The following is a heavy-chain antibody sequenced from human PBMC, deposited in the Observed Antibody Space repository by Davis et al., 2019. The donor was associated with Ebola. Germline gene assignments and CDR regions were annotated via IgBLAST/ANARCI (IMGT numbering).Heavy chain of an antibody. CDR1: GFTFSSYW. V-gene: IGHV3-74*01. D-gene: IGHD6-19*01. CDR2: INSDGSST. Sequence: GESLKISCAASGFTFSSYWMHWVRQAPGKGLVWVSRINSDGSSTSYADSVKGRFTISRDNAKNTLYLQMNSLRAEDTAVYYCARGRAVAEFDYWGQGTLVTVSS. CDR3: ARGRAVAEFDY. J-gene: IGHJ4*02.